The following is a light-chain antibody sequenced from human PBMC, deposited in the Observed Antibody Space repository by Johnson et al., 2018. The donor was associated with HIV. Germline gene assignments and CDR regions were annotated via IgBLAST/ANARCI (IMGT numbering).Light chain of an antibody. Sequence: QAVLTQPPSMSAAPGQRVTISCSGSSSNIGNNYVSWYQQVPGAAPKLLIYDNNRRPSGIHDRFSGSKSGTTATLGITGLQTGDEAEYYCGALDCSLMTAFFGTGFKVTVL. CDR2: DNN. CDR3: GALDCSLMTAF. J-gene: IGLJ1*01. CDR1: SSNIGNNY. V-gene: IGLV1-51*01.